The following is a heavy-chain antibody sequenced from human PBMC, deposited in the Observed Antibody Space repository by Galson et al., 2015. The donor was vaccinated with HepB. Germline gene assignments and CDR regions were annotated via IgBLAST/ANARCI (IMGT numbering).Heavy chain of an antibody. Sequence: TLSLTCTVSGGSISSGGNFWSWIRQHPGKGLEWIGYIYNSAATYYNPSLKSRVTISGDTSKNQFSLELKSVTAADTAVYYCATREHGDQYTWWLFDLWGRGTLVTASS. J-gene: IGHJ2*01. CDR2: IYNSAAT. CDR3: ATREHGDQYTWWLFDL. D-gene: IGHD4-17*01. V-gene: IGHV4-31*03. CDR1: GGSISSGGNF.